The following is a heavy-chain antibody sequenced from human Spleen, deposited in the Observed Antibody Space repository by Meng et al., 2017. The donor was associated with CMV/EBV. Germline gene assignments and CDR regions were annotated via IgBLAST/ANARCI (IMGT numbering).Heavy chain of an antibody. CDR2: INHGGTT. CDR1: GGSISGYQ. Sequence: AGYGGSISGYQWTWIRQPPGKGLEWIGDINHGGTTKYNPSLKSRVSISIDTPKSQFSLNLSSLTAADTAAYFCARSGLWRGPYYFDFWGQGALVTVSS. V-gene: IGHV4-34*01. CDR3: ARSGLWRGPYYFDF. J-gene: IGHJ4*02. D-gene: IGHD3-3*01.